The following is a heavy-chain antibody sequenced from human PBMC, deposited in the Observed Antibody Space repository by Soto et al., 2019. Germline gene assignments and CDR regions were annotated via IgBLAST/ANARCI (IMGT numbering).Heavy chain of an antibody. Sequence: QVHLQESGPGLVKPSETLSLTCTVSGVSIHNSHSFWAWIRQPPGKGLQFIASVYHNGGAHYNSSLKSRGTISVDTANHQVSLRMRALTAADTAFYYCGRVVEGATRHTDPDSWGQGILVTVSS. CDR3: GRVVEGATRHTDPDS. CDR2: VYHNGGA. CDR1: GVSIHNSHSF. V-gene: IGHV4-39*01. J-gene: IGHJ5*01. D-gene: IGHD2-21*01.